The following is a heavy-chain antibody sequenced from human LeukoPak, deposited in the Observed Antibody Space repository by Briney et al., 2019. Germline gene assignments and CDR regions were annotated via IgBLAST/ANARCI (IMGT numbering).Heavy chain of an antibody. J-gene: IGHJ4*02. CDR3: ARDGYSGYDFPHSFDY. Sequence: ASVKVSCKASGYTFTGYYMHWVRQAPGQGLEWMGRINPNSGGTNYAQKFQGRVTMTRDTSISTAYMELSSLRSDDTAVYYCARDGYSGYDFPHSFDYWGQGTLVTVSS. V-gene: IGHV1-2*06. CDR2: INPNSGGT. CDR1: GYTFTGYY. D-gene: IGHD5-12*01.